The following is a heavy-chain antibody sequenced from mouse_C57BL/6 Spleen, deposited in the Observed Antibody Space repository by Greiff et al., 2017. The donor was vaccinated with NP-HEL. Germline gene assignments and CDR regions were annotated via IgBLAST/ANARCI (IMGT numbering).Heavy chain of an antibody. V-gene: IGHV1-54*01. D-gene: IGHD3-1*01. CDR2: INPGSGGT. J-gene: IGHJ2*01. CDR1: GYAFTNYL. CDR3: ARSPSGYFDY. Sequence: VQLQQSGAELVRPGTSVKVSCKASGYAFTNYLIEWVKQRPGQGLEWIGVINPGSGGTNYNEKFKGKATLTADKSSSTAYMQLSSLTSEDSAVYFCARSPSGYFDYWGQGTTLTVSS.